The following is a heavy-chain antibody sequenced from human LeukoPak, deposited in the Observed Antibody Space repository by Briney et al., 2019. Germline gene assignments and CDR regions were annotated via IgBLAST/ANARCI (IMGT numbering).Heavy chain of an antibody. CDR1: GSTFSSSA. D-gene: IGHD1-26*01. J-gene: IGHJ5*02. CDR3: ARFSSEDWNTPYSGSYYAYNWFDP. Sequence: GASLIFSCSVSGSTFSSSAISWVRQAPGKGLEWVSAFRGNGAGTYSADSEKGRFTISRDNARNSLYLQMNSLRAEDTAVYYCARFSSEDWNTPYSGSYYAYNWFDPWGQGTLVTVSS. CDR2: FRGNGAGT. V-gene: IGHV3-23*01.